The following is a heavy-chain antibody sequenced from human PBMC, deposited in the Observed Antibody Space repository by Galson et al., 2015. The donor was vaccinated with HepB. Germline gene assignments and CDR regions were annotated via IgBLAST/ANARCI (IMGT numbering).Heavy chain of an antibody. V-gene: IGHV1-69*13. CDR3: ASEITMVRGVIPT. CDR1: GGTFSRYV. Sequence: SVKVSCKASGGTFSRYVISWVRQAPGQGPEWMGGIIPIFGTRNYTQKFQGRVTITADESTSTAYMELSRLTYEDTAVYYCASEITMVRGVIPTWGQGTLVTVSS. D-gene: IGHD3-10*01. J-gene: IGHJ5*02. CDR2: IIPIFGTR.